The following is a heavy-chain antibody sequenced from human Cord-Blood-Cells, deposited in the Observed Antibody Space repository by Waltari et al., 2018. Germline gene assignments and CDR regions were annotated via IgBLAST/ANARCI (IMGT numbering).Heavy chain of an antibody. Sequence: QVQLVQSAAEVTKAGSWVMVSCNASGGTCSSYAIRWVRQAPGQGLEWMGGIIPIFGTANYAQKFQGRVTITADESTSTAYMELSSLRSEDTAVYYCARGGYYFDYWGQGTLVTVSS. J-gene: IGHJ4*02. V-gene: IGHV1-69*01. CDR3: ARGGYYFDY. D-gene: IGHD3-16*01. CDR2: IIPIFGTA. CDR1: GGTCSSYA.